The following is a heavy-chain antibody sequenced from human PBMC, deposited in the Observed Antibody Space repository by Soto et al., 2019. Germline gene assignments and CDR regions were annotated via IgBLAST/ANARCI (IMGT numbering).Heavy chain of an antibody. V-gene: IGHV3-48*01. CDR3: ARHNHGDAFDI. CDR2: SRSTGGIT. J-gene: IGHJ3*02. Sequence: EGQLVESGGGLVQPGGSLTISCATSGFDFSMYSLNWVRQAPGKGLEWIGYSRSTGGITSYAASVEGRFTISRNRGKRSVFLHMNNLRVEDTAIYYCARHNHGDAFDIWGQGAIVTVSS. CDR1: GFDFSMYS.